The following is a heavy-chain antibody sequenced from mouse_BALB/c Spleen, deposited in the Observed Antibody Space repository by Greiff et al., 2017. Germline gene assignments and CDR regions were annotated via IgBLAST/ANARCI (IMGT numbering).Heavy chain of an antibody. V-gene: IGHV5-6-4*01. Sequence: EVQLVESGGGLVKPGGSLKLSCAASGFTFSSYTMSWVRQTPEKRLEWVATISSGGSYTYYPDSVKGRFTISRDNAKNTLYLQMSSLKSEDTAMYYCARGSRYDGDFDYWGQGTTLTVSS. D-gene: IGHD2-12*01. CDR3: ARGSRYDGDFDY. J-gene: IGHJ2*01. CDR1: GFTFSSYT. CDR2: ISSGGSYT.